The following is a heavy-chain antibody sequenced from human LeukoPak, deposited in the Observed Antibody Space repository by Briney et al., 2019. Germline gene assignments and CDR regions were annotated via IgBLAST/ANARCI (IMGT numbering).Heavy chain of an antibody. V-gene: IGHV4-34*01. D-gene: IGHD6-19*01. CDR3: ARPPYSSGLGGNWFDP. CDR1: GGSFRGYY. J-gene: IGHJ5*02. Sequence: PSETLSLTCAVYGGSFRGYYWSWIRQPPGKGLEWIGEINHSGSTNYIPSLKSRVTISVDTSKNQFSLKLSSVTAADTAIYYCARPPYSSGLGGNWFDPWGQGTLVTVSS. CDR2: INHSGST.